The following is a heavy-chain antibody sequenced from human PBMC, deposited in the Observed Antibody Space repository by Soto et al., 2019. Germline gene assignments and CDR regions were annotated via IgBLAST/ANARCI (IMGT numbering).Heavy chain of an antibody. J-gene: IGHJ2*01. Sequence: ETLSLTCTVSGGSISSYYWSGILQPPGKGLEWIGYIYYSGSTNYNPSLKSRVTISVDTYKNQFSLKLSSVTAADTAVYYCARGAEVTAICGWYFDLWGRGTLVSVSS. D-gene: IGHD2-21*02. V-gene: IGHV4-59*01. CDR3: ARGAEVTAICGWYFDL. CDR2: IYYSGST. CDR1: GGSISSYY.